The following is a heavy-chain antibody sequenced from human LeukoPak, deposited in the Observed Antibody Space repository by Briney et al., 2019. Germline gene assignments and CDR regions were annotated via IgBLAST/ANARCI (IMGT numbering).Heavy chain of an antibody. CDR3: ARVGARIGYCSSTSCGEDY. CDR2: ISAYNGNT. J-gene: IGHJ4*02. D-gene: IGHD2-2*01. Sequence: ASVTVSRKASGYTFTSYGISWVRQAPGQGLEWMGWISAYNGNTNYAQKLQGRVTMTTDTSTSTAYMELRSLRSDDTAVYYCARVGARIGYCSSTSCGEDYWGQGTLVTVSS. CDR1: GYTFTSYG. V-gene: IGHV1-18*01.